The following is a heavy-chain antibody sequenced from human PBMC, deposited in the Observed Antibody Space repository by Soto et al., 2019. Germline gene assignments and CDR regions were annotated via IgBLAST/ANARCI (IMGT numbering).Heavy chain of an antibody. CDR1: RDFFKEQDY. Sequence: QVRLVQSGAEVQKPGPSVKVSCKAPRDFFKEQDYLHWLREAPGQGLEWTGWIRPWNGDATYAQKFQGRLILSRDMSIATMYFALPSLRSDDTAVYYCVIVSPGWNFDYWGQGTPLTVSS. CDR2: IRPWNGDA. V-gene: IGHV1-2*02. CDR3: VIVSPGWNFDY. D-gene: IGHD6-19*01. J-gene: IGHJ4*02.